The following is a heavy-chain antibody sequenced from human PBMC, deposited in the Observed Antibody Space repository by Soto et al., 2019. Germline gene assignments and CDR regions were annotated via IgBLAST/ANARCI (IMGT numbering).Heavy chain of an antibody. V-gene: IGHV3-23*01. CDR3: AKGASGYYYYGMDV. Sequence: EVQLLESGGGLVQPGGSLRLSCAASGFTFSSYAMSWVRQAPGKGLVWVSAMSGSGGSTYYADSVKGRFTISRDNSKNTLYLQMNSLRAEDTAVYYCAKGASGYYYYGMDVWGQGTTVTVSS. D-gene: IGHD3-10*01. CDR1: GFTFSSYA. CDR2: MSGSGGST. J-gene: IGHJ6*02.